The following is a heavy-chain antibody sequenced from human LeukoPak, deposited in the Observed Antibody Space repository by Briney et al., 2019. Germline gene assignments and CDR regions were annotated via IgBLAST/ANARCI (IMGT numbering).Heavy chain of an antibody. J-gene: IGHJ4*02. CDR1: GGSIRSDGYY. V-gene: IGHV4-31*03. Sequence: PSQTLSLTCTVSGGSIRSDGYYWSWIRQHPGKGLEWIGYIYYSGSAYYNPSLKSRVTISVDTSKNQFSLKLSSVTAADTAVYYCARTQYYESSGYYGFEYWGQGTLVTVSS. CDR3: ARTQYYESSGYYGFEY. D-gene: IGHD3-22*01. CDR2: IYYSGSA.